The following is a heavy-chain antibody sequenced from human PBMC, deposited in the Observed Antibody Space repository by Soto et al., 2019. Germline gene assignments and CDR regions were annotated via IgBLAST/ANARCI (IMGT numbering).Heavy chain of an antibody. D-gene: IGHD6-19*01. Sequence: EVQLVESGGGLVKPGGSLRLSCAASGFTFSSYSMNWVRQAPGKGLEWVSSISSSSSYIYYADSVKGRFTISRDNAKNSLYLQMNSLRAEDTAVYYCARAPSSGLVKGLFVDWGQGTLVTVSS. CDR3: ARAPSSGLVKGLFVD. CDR1: GFTFSSYS. CDR2: ISSSSSYI. V-gene: IGHV3-21*01. J-gene: IGHJ4*02.